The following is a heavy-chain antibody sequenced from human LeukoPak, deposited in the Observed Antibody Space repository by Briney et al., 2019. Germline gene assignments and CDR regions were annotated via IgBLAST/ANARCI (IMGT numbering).Heavy chain of an antibody. J-gene: IGHJ4*02. V-gene: IGHV4-4*02. CDR2: IFHSGST. CDR3: ARTTESYDSSGYWVYYFDY. CDR1: SDSIFTSNW. Sequence: SPSETLSLICTVSSDSIFTSNWWSWVRQPPGKGLEWIGQIFHSGSTSYSPSLKSRVTISMDKSKNQFSLRLSSVTAADTAVYYCARTTESYDSSGYWVYYFDYWGQGTLVTVSS. D-gene: IGHD3-22*01.